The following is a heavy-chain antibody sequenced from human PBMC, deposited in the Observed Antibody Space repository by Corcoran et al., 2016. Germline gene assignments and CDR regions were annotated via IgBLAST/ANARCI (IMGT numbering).Heavy chain of an antibody. Sequence: QLQLQESGPGLVKPSETLSLTCTVSGGSISSSSYYWGWIRQPPGKGLEWIGSIYYSGSTYYNPSLKSRVTISVDTSKNQFSLKLSSVTAADTAVYYCARDRRVTTLKEGYFDYWGQGTLVTVSS. D-gene: IGHD4-4*01. J-gene: IGHJ4*02. CDR2: IYYSGST. CDR1: GGSISSSSYY. CDR3: ARDRRVTTLKEGYFDY. V-gene: IGHV4-39*07.